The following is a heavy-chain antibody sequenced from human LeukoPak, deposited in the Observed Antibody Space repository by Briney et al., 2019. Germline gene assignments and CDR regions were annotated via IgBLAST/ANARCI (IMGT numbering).Heavy chain of an antibody. Sequence: GGSLRLSCAASGFTFSSYSMNWVRQAPGKGLEWVSSISSSSSYIYYADSVKGRFTISRDNAKNSVYLQMNGLRVEDTAVYYCARDRPITIFGVVTLPWGQGTLVTVSS. CDR1: GFTFSSYS. V-gene: IGHV3-21*01. CDR3: ARDRPITIFGVVTLP. CDR2: ISSSSSYI. D-gene: IGHD3-3*01. J-gene: IGHJ5*01.